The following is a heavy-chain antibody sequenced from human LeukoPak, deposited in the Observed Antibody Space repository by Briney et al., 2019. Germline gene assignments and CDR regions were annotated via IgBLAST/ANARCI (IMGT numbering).Heavy chain of an antibody. Sequence: ASVKVACKASGYDFINYGISWVRQAPGQGLEWMGWRSIYNGNTDYKLQGRVTMTTDTATSTAYMELRSLRSDDTAVYYCARGGPFPSSSSSREYYLDYWGQGTLVTVSS. CDR1: GYDFINYG. J-gene: IGHJ4*02. V-gene: IGHV1-18*01. CDR3: ARGGPFPSSSSSREYYLDY. D-gene: IGHD6-6*01. CDR2: RSIYNGNT.